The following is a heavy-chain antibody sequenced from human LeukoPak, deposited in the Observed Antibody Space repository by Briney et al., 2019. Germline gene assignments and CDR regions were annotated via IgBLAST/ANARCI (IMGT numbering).Heavy chain of an antibody. CDR1: GYTFTGYY. CDR2: INPNSGGT. J-gene: IGHJ5*02. CDR3: ARGEDIVVVPAGTFDP. Sequence: ASVKVSCKASGYTFTGYYMHWVRQAPGQGLEWMGWINPNSGGTNYAQKFQGWVTMTRDTSICTAYMELSRLRSDDTAVYYCARGEDIVVVPAGTFDPWGQGTLVTVSS. D-gene: IGHD2-2*01. V-gene: IGHV1-2*04.